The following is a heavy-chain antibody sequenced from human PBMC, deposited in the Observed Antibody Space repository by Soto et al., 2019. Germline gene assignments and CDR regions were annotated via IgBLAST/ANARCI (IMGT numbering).Heavy chain of an antibody. CDR1: RFTLCRFL. D-gene: IGHD1-1*01. V-gene: IGHV3-7*03. CDR3: AKQQRTLLTYYFDY. J-gene: IGHJ4*02. CDR2: IKQDGSEK. Sequence: GGSIRLSFSTPRFTLCRFLMRPGPQAPGKGLEWVANIKQDGSEKYYVDSVKGRFTISRDNAKNSLYLQMNSLRAEDTAVYYCAKQQRTLLTYYFDYWGQGTLVTVSS.